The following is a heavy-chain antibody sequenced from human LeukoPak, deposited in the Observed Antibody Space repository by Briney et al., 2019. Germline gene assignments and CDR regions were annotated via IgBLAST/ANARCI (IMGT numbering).Heavy chain of an antibody. Sequence: GGSLRLSCAASGFTFSSYGMHWVRQAPGKGLDWLAFIRYDGSNKYYADSVKGRFTISRDNSKNTLYLQMNSLRAEDTAVYYCAREEAVGAPDYWGQGTLVTVSS. CDR3: AREEAVGAPDY. CDR1: GFTFSSYG. CDR2: IRYDGSNK. D-gene: IGHD1-26*01. J-gene: IGHJ4*02. V-gene: IGHV3-30*02.